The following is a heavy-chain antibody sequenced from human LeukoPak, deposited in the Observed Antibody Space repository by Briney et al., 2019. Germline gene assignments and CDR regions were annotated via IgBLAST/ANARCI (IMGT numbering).Heavy chain of an antibody. V-gene: IGHV3-53*01. Sequence: GGSLRLSCAASGFTVSSNYMSWVRQAPGKGLERVSVIYSGGSTYYADSVKGRFTISRDNSKNTLYLQMNSLRAEDTAVYYCAREGYGGNSGRDYWGQGTLVTVSS. CDR3: AREGYGGNSGRDY. J-gene: IGHJ4*02. D-gene: IGHD4-23*01. CDR1: GFTVSSNY. CDR2: IYSGGST.